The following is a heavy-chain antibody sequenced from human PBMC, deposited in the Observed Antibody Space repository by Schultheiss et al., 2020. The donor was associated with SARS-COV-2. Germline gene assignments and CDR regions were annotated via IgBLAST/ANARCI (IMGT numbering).Heavy chain of an antibody. V-gene: IGHV1-2*02. CDR3: ARVPYSGSYYPFDY. CDR1: GYTFTGYY. Sequence: ASVKVSCKASGYTFTGYYMHWVRQAPGQGLEWMGWINPNSGGTNYAQKFQGRVTMTRDTSISTAYMELSRLRYDDTAVYYCARVPYSGSYYPFDYWGQGTLVTVSS. D-gene: IGHD1-26*01. CDR2: INPNSGGT. J-gene: IGHJ4*02.